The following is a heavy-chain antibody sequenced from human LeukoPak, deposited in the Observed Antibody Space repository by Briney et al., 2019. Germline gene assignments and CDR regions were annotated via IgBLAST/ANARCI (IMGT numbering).Heavy chain of an antibody. J-gene: IGHJ4*02. D-gene: IGHD3-10*01. V-gene: IGHV4-39*07. CDR3: ARDRIRFGELSYFDY. CDR2: IYYSGDT. Sequence: RTSETLSLTCTVSGGSIGNNRYYWGWIRQPPGKGLDWIGNIYYSGDTSYNPSLKSRVTMSVNTPKNQFSLKLSSVTAADTAMYCCARDRIRFGELSYFDYWGQGSLVTVSP. CDR1: GGSIGNNRYY.